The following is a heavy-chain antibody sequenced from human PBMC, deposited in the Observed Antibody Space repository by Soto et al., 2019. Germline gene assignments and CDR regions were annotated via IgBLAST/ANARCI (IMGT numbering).Heavy chain of an antibody. CDR3: TVRAPWSFQH. CDR2: IRSKANSYAT. Sequence: GWSLRLSCAASAFAFSGSAMHWVRQASGKGLEWVGRIRSKANSYATAYAASVKGRFTISRDDSKNTAYLQMNSLKTEDTAVYYCTVRAPWSFQHWGQGTLVTVSS. D-gene: IGHD3-3*01. J-gene: IGHJ1*01. CDR1: AFAFSGSA. V-gene: IGHV3-73*01.